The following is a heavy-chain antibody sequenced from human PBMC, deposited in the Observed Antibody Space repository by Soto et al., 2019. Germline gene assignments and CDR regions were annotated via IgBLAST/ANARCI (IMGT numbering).Heavy chain of an antibody. CDR2: ISAYNGNT. V-gene: IGHV1-18*01. CDR1: GYTFTSYG. J-gene: IGHJ4*02. D-gene: IGHD2-15*01. CDR3: ARESRYCSGGSCYFLPGIDY. Sequence: ASVKVSCTASGYTFTSYGISWVRQAPGQGLEWMGWISAYNGNTNYAQKLQGRVTMTTDTSTSTAYMELRSLRSDDTAVYYCARESRYCSGGSCYFLPGIDYWGQGTQVTVSS.